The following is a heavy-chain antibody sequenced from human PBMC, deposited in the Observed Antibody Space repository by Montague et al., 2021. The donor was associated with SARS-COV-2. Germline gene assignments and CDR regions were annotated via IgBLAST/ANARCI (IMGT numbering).Heavy chain of an antibody. V-gene: IGHV4-59*01. CDR1: GGAISRYN. D-gene: IGHD1-1*01. CDR2: IYYSGST. J-gene: IGHJ4*02. CDR3: ARAQNICFIANCVNYFDL. Sequence: SETLSLTCTVSGGAISRYNWSGIRQPPGKGLEWIGYIYYSGSTNYNPSLKSRVTISVDTSKNQFSLKLSSVTAADTAVYYCARAQNICFIANCVNYFDLWGMGALVSVSS.